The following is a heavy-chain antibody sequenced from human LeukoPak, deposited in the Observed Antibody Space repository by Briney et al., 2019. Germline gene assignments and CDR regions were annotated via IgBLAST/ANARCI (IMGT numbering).Heavy chain of an antibody. V-gene: IGHV4-39*07. D-gene: IGHD1-26*01. CDR2: IYFSGRT. Sequence: SETLSLTCNVSGGSISSSSYYWGWIRQPPGKGLEWIGSIYFSGRTYYNMSLKSRVTISIDTSKNQFSPKVNSVTAADTAVYYCARDHHEPYSGSYSFDYWGQGTLVTASS. CDR1: GGSISSSSYY. J-gene: IGHJ4*02. CDR3: ARDHHEPYSGSYSFDY.